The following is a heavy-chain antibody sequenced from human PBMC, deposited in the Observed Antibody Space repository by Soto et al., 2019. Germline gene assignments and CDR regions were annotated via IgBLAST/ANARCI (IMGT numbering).Heavy chain of an antibody. CDR3: ALGGWLQLDYFDY. J-gene: IGHJ4*02. D-gene: IGHD5-12*01. V-gene: IGHV1-69*13. CDR2: IIPIFGTA. CDR1: GGTFSSYA. Sequence: GASVKVSCKASGGTFSSYAISWVRQAPGQGLEWMGGIIPIFGTANYAQKFQGRATITADESTSTAYMELSSLRSEDTAVYYCALGGWLQLDYFDYWGQGTLVTVSS.